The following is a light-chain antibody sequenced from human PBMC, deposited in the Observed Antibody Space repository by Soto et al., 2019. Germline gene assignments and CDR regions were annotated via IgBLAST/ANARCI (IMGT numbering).Light chain of an antibody. Sequence: QLVLTQSPSASASLGASVKLTCTLSSGHSDYAIAWHQQQPEKGPRYLMKLNSDGSHRKGDEIPDRFSGSSSGAERYLTISSLQSEDEADYYCQTWGTGIHVVFGGGTKVTVL. J-gene: IGLJ2*01. CDR3: QTWGTGIHVV. V-gene: IGLV4-69*01. CDR2: LNSDGSH. CDR1: SGHSDYA.